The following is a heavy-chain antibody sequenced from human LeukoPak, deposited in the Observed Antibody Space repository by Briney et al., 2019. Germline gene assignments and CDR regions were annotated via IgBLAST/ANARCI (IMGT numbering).Heavy chain of an antibody. J-gene: IGHJ5*02. Sequence: PSETLSLTCTVSGGSVSSGSYHWSWIRQPPGKGLEWIGYIYYSGSTNYNPSLKSRVTISIDTSKNQFSLKLSSVTAADTAVYYCARAIQGGSYGGTHPSNWFDPWGQGTLVTVSS. D-gene: IGHD1-26*01. V-gene: IGHV4-61*01. CDR1: GGSVSSGSYH. CDR2: IYYSGST. CDR3: ARAIQGGSYGGTHPSNWFDP.